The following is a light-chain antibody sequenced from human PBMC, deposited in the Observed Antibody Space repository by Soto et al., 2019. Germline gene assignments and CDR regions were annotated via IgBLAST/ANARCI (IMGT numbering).Light chain of an antibody. Sequence: GDRVTITCRASQSISDSLAWYQQKPGKAPYLLISDVSSLERGVPARFSGSGSGTEFTLTISSLQSEDFAVYYCQHYNNWLGTFGGGTKVDIK. CDR1: QSISDS. CDR3: QHYNNWLGT. J-gene: IGKJ4*01. CDR2: DVS. V-gene: IGKV1-5*01.